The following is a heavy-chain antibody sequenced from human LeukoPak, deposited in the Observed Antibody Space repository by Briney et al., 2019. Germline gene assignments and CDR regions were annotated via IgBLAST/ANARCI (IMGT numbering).Heavy chain of an antibody. V-gene: IGHV4-4*07. Sequence: SETLSLTCAVYGGSFSGYYWSWIRQPAGKGLEWIGRIYTSGSTNYNPSLKSRVTMSVDTSKNQFSLKLSSVTAADTAVYYCARDISVFSGNSDYFDYWGQGTLVTVSS. CDR1: GGSFSGYY. CDR2: IYTSGST. D-gene: IGHD4-23*01. CDR3: ARDISVFSGNSDYFDY. J-gene: IGHJ4*02.